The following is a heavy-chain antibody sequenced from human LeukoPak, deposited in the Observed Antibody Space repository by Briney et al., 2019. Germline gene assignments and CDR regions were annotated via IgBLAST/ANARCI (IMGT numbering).Heavy chain of an antibody. D-gene: IGHD3-3*01. CDR3: ASWSGKPYMDV. V-gene: IGHV4-4*02. CDR1: GGSISSSKW. Sequence: IPSGTLSLTCAVSGGSISSSKWWSWVRQPPGKGLEWIGEIYHSGSTNYNPSLRSRVTISVDKSKNQFSLKLSSVTAADTAVYYCASWSGKPYMDVWGKGTTVTVSS. J-gene: IGHJ6*03. CDR2: IYHSGST.